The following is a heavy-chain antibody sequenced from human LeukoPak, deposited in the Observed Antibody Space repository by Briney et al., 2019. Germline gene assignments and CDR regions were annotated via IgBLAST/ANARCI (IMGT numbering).Heavy chain of an antibody. J-gene: IGHJ5*02. CDR1: GGSFSGYY. Sequence: SETLSLTCAVYGGSFSGYYWSWIRQPPGKGLEWIGEINHSGSTNYNPSLKSRVTISVHTSKNQFSLKLSSVTAADTAVYYCARGRTWFDPWGQGTLVTVSS. V-gene: IGHV4-34*01. CDR2: INHSGST. CDR3: ARGRTWFDP.